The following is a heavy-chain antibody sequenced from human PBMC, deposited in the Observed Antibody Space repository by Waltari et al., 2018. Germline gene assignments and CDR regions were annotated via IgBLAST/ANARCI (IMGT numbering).Heavy chain of an antibody. V-gene: IGHV4-34*01. J-gene: IGHJ5*02. D-gene: IGHD6-19*01. CDR3: ARAGQQWLVKGWFDP. Sequence: QVRLQQWGAGPSKPSATLCSACAVYGGSSSDDYWCCTRTPPGKGLEWIGEINHSGSTNYNPSLKSRVTISVDTSKDKFSLKLSSVTAADTAVYYCARAGQQWLVKGWFDPWGQGTLVTVSS. CDR2: INHSGST. CDR1: GGSSSDDY.